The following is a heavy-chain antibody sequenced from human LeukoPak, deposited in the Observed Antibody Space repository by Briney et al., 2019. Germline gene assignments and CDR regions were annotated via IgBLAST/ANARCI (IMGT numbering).Heavy chain of an antibody. J-gene: IGHJ4*02. CDR1: GGSISSSSYY. CDR2: IYYSGST. Sequence: SETLSLTCTVSGGSISSSSYYWGWIRQPPGKGLEWIGSIYYSGSTYYNQSLKSRVTISVDTSKNQFSLKLSSVTAADTAVYYCARRETMIVDYWGQGTLVTVSS. D-gene: IGHD3-22*01. V-gene: IGHV4-39*01. CDR3: ARRETMIVDY.